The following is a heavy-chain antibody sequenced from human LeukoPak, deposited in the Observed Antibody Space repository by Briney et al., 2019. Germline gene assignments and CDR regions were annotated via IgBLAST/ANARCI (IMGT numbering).Heavy chain of an antibody. D-gene: IGHD6-6*01. Sequence: ASVKVSCKASGYTFTGYYMHWVRQAPGQGLEWMGWINPNSGGTNYAQKFQGRVTMTRDTSISTAYMELSSLRSEDTAVYYCARVEYSSSSGYYYYYMDVWGKGTTVTVSS. V-gene: IGHV1-2*02. CDR3: ARVEYSSSSGYYYYYMDV. CDR1: GYTFTGYY. J-gene: IGHJ6*03. CDR2: INPNSGGT.